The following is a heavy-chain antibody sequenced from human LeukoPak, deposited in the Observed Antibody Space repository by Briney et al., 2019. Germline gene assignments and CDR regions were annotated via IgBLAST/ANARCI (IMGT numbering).Heavy chain of an antibody. Sequence: PGGSLRLSCTASGFTFSAYAMSWVRQAPEKGLDWVSTISGSGDTTYYADSVKGRFTISRDNSKHTLYLHMNSLRAEDTAVYYCAKGSSSGYYGNFDYWGQGTLVTVSS. CDR1: GFTFSAYA. V-gene: IGHV3-23*01. CDR3: AKGSSSGYYGNFDY. CDR2: ISGSGDTT. J-gene: IGHJ4*02. D-gene: IGHD6-19*01.